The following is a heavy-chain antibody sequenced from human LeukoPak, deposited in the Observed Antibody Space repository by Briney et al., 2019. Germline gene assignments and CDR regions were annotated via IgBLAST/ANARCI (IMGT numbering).Heavy chain of an antibody. CDR1: GYTFTGYY. CDR2: INPNSGGT. D-gene: IGHD3-3*01. J-gene: IGHJ5*02. CDR3: ARESHGVRFLEWLSGVWFDP. V-gene: IGHV1-2*02. Sequence: APVKVSCKASGYTFTGYYMHWVRQAPGQGLEWMGWINPNSGGTNYAQKFQGRVTMTRDTSISTAYMELSRLRSDDTAVYYCARESHGVRFLEWLSGVWFDPWGQGTLVTVSS.